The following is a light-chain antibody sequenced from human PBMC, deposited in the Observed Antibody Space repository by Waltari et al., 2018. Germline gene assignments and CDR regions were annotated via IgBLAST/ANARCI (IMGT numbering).Light chain of an antibody. CDR2: DAS. Sequence: EIVLTQSPAPLSLSPGERATLPCRASQSVSSYLAWYKQQPGQAPRLLIYDASNRATVIPARFSGSGSGTDFTLTISSLEPEDFAVYYCQQRSNWPPLTCGGGTKVEIK. J-gene: IGKJ4*01. CDR3: QQRSNWPPLT. V-gene: IGKV3-11*01. CDR1: QSVSSY.